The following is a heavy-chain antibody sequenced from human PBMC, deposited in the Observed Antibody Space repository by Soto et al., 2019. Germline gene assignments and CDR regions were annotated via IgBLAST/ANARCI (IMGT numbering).Heavy chain of an antibody. CDR1: GFTFSNYD. Sequence: AGGSLRLSCAASGFTFSNYDMHWVRQVTGKGLEWVSGITTAGDTYYPGSVKGRFTISREKAKNSLYLQMNSLSAGDTAVYYCARELHGGSYGMDVWGQGTTVTV. CDR2: ITTAGDT. V-gene: IGHV3-13*01. J-gene: IGHJ6*02. CDR3: ARELHGGSYGMDV.